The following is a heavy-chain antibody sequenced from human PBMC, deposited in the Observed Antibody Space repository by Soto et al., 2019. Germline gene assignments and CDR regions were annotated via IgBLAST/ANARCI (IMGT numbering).Heavy chain of an antibody. CDR3: AKIGAGSTLYYYYMDV. CDR2: ISWNSGSI. V-gene: IGHV3-9*01. CDR1: GFTFDDYA. Sequence: GGSLRLSCAASGFTFDDYAMHWVRQAPGKGLEWVSGISWNSGSIGYADSVKGRFTISRDNAKNSLYLQMNSLRAEDTALYYCAKIGAGSTLYYYYMDVWGKGTTVTVS. J-gene: IGHJ6*03. D-gene: IGHD6-19*01.